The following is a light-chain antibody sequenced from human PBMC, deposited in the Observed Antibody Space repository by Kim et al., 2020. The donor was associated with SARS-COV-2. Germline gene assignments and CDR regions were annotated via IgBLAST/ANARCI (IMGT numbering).Light chain of an antibody. CDR3: SSYTSSSTLYV. CDR2: DVS. Sequence: QSITISCTGTSSDVGGYNYVSWYQQHPGKAPKLMIYDVSKRPSGVSNRFSGSKSGNTASLTISGLQAEDEADYYCSSYTSSSTLYVFGTGNKVTVL. J-gene: IGLJ1*01. CDR1: SSDVGGYNY. V-gene: IGLV2-14*04.